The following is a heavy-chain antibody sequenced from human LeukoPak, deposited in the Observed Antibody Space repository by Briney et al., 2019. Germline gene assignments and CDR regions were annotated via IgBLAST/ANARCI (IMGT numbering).Heavy chain of an antibody. CDR1: GFTFSSHA. Sequence: GGSLRLSCAASGFTFSSHAMAWVRQAPGKGLEWVSVIGGSGGSTFYADSTKGRFTISRDNSKNTVYLEMNSLRAEDTAVNYCAKKSSGRFDYHFDSWGQGALVTVSS. CDR3: AKKSSGRFDYHFDS. D-gene: IGHD6-19*01. CDR2: IGGSGGST. V-gene: IGHV3-23*01. J-gene: IGHJ4*02.